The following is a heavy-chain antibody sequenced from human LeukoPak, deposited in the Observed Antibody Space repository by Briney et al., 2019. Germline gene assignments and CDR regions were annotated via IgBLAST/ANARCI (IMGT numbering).Heavy chain of an antibody. CDR2: IYYSGST. CDR3: ARRYDFWSGYPPPLDY. D-gene: IGHD3-3*01. CDR1: GGSISSSSYY. Sequence: SETLSLTCTVSGGSISSSSYYWGWIRQPPGKGLEWIGSIYYSGSTYYNPSLKSRVTISVDTSKNQFSLKLSSVTVADTAVYYCARRYDFWSGYPPPLDYWGQGTLVTVSS. V-gene: IGHV4-39*07. J-gene: IGHJ4*02.